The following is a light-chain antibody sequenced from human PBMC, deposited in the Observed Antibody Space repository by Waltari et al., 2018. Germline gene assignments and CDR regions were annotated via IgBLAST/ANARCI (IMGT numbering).Light chain of an antibody. V-gene: IGLV2-14*01. Sequence: QSALTQPASVSGSPGQSVTIFCTGTSTDVRGYASVSWYQEHPGQAPRLIIYDVSDRPSGVSDRFSGSKSGNTASLTISGLQAEDEADYYCASQSSNNVVLFGGGTKLTVL. CDR3: ASQSSNNVVL. CDR2: DVS. J-gene: IGLJ3*02. CDR1: STDVRGYAS.